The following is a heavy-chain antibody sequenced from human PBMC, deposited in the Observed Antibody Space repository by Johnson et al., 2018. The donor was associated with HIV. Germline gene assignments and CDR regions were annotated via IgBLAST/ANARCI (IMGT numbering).Heavy chain of an antibody. CDR2: IRTQVYSYTT. CDR1: GFFFSGSA. CDR3: ARRLAHDYETGGAFDI. Sequence: GQLVESGGGLVKPGGSLRLSCAASGFFFSGSAMHWVRQASGKGLEWVGRIRTQVYSYTTEYAASVKGRFTISTDDSKNSLYLQMNSLRAEDTAVYYCARRLAHDYETGGAFDIWGQGTMVTVSS. D-gene: IGHD4/OR15-4a*01. J-gene: IGHJ3*02. V-gene: IGHV3-73*01.